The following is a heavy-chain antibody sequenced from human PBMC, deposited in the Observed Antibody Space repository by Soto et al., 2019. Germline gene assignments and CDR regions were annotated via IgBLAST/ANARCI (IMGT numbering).Heavy chain of an antibody. CDR2: IIPIFGTA. V-gene: IGHV1-69*13. Sequence: SVKVSCKASGGTFSSYAISWVRQAPGQGLEWMGGIIPIFGTANYAQKFQGRVTITADESTSTAYMELSSLRSEDAAVYYCARDRVGARTDYYYYGMDVWGQGTTVTVSS. D-gene: IGHD1-26*01. CDR3: ARDRVGARTDYYYYGMDV. CDR1: GGTFSSYA. J-gene: IGHJ6*02.